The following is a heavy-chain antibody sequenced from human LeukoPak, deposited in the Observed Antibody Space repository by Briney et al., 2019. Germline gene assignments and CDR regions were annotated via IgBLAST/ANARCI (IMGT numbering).Heavy chain of an antibody. CDR2: ISTSSSYK. J-gene: IGHJ3*02. Sequence: GGSLRLSCAASGFTFSSYSMNWVRQAPGKGLEWVSSISTSSSYKYYTDSMKGRFTISRDNAKNSLYLQMNSLRAEDTAVYYCAGDRGAYGDSDDAFDIWGQGTMVTVSS. CDR1: GFTFSSYS. CDR3: AGDRGAYGDSDDAFDI. D-gene: IGHD4-17*01. V-gene: IGHV3-21*01.